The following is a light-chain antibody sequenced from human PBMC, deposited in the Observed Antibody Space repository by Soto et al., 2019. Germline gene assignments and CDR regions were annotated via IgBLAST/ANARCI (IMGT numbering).Light chain of an antibody. CDR2: ASS. J-gene: IGKJ4*01. CDR3: QQYGDWPLT. V-gene: IGKV3-15*01. Sequence: EIVLTQSPATLSVSPGERATLSCRASQSVGSNFAWYQQKPGQAPRLLIFASSTRATGVPARFSGSGSGTEFTLTISSLQSEYFAVYYCQQYGDWPLTFGGGAKVEIE. CDR1: QSVGSN.